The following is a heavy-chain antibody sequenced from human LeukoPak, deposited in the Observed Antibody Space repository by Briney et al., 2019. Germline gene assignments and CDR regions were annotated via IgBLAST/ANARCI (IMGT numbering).Heavy chain of an antibody. D-gene: IGHD3-10*01. CDR2: IYSGGST. CDR1: GFTVSSNY. V-gene: IGHV3-66*01. Sequence: GGSLRLSCAASGFTVSSNYMSWVRQAPGMGLEWVSVIYSGGSTYYADSVKGRFTISRDSSKNTLYLQMNSLRAEDTAVYYCARLSILWFGESDGMDVWGQGTTVTVSS. J-gene: IGHJ6*02. CDR3: ARLSILWFGESDGMDV.